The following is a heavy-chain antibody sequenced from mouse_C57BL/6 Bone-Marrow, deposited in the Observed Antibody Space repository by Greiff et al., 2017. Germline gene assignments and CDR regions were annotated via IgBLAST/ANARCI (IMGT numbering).Heavy chain of an antibody. Sequence: VKLMESGAELARPGASVKLSCKASGYTFTSYGISWVKQRTGQGLEWIGEIYPRSGNTYYNEKFKGKATLTADKSSSTAYMEIRSLTSEDSAVYFCRVPAYGNFDYWGQGTTLTVSS. CDR2: IYPRSGNT. D-gene: IGHD2-1*01. CDR1: GYTFTSYG. CDR3: RVPAYGNFDY. J-gene: IGHJ2*01. V-gene: IGHV1-81*01.